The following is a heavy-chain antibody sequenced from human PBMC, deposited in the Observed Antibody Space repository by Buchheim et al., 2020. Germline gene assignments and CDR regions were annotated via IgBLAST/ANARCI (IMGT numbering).Heavy chain of an antibody. Sequence: EVQLLESGGGLVQPGGSLRLSCAASGFTFSSYAMSWVRQAPGKGLEWVSAISGSGGSTYYADSVKGRFPISRDNSKNTLYLQMNSLRAEDTAVYYCAKGNRKRVVVAATPYYFDYWGQGTL. CDR2: ISGSGGST. CDR1: GFTFSSYA. CDR3: AKGNRKRVVVAATPYYFDY. J-gene: IGHJ4*02. D-gene: IGHD2-15*01. V-gene: IGHV3-23*01.